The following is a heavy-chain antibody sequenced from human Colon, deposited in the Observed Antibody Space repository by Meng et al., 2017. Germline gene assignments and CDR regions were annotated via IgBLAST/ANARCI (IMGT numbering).Heavy chain of an antibody. Sequence: GESLKISCAASGFTFSSYSMNWVRQAPGKGLEWVSSISSSSSYIYYADSVKGRFTISRDNAKNSLYLQMNSLRAEDTAVYYCSSSIDYGGYGSYFDYWGQGTLVTVSS. D-gene: IGHD4-17*01. CDR1: GFTFSSYS. CDR2: ISSSSSYI. CDR3: SSSIDYGGYGSYFDY. J-gene: IGHJ4*02. V-gene: IGHV3-21*01.